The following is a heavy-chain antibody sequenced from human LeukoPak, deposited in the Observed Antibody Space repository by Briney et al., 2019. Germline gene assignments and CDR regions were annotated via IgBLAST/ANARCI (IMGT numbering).Heavy chain of an antibody. Sequence: GGSLRLSCAASGFTFSSYSMNWVRQAPGKGLEWVSSISSSSSYIYYADSVKGRFTISRDNAKNSLYLQMNSLRAEDTAVYYCARNVVVPAAIMAHYYYYYYMDVWGKGTTVTVSS. CDR1: GFTFSSYS. CDR3: ARNVVVPAAIMAHYYYYYYMDV. D-gene: IGHD2-2*02. CDR2: ISSSSSYI. J-gene: IGHJ6*03. V-gene: IGHV3-21*01.